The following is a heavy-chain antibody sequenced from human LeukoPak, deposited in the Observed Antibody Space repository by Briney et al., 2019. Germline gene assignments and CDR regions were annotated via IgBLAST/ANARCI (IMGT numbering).Heavy chain of an antibody. V-gene: IGHV3-48*01. Sequence: GGSLRLSCAASGFTFSSYSMNWVRQAPGKGLEWVSYITNSGGTIYYADSVKGRFTISRDNTQNSLYLQMNSLRAEDTAVYYSVRDHLWAFDYWGQGTLVTVSS. D-gene: IGHD2-21*01. CDR2: ITNSGGTI. J-gene: IGHJ4*02. CDR1: GFTFSSYS. CDR3: VRDHLWAFDY.